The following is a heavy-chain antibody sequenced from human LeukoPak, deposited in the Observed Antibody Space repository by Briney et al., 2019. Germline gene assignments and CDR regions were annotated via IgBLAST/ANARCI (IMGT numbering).Heavy chain of an antibody. Sequence: GGSLRLSCAASGFTFSSYSMNWVRQAPGKGLEWVSSISSSSSYIYYADSVKGRFTISRDNAKNSLYLQMNSLRAEDTAVYYCARDISSSSEYYGMDVWGRGTTVTVSS. V-gene: IGHV3-21*01. CDR2: ISSSSSYI. D-gene: IGHD6-6*01. CDR1: GFTFSSYS. CDR3: ARDISSSSEYYGMDV. J-gene: IGHJ6*02.